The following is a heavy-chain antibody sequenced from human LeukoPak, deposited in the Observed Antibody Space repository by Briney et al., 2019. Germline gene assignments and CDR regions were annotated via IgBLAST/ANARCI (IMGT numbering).Heavy chain of an antibody. CDR2: INAGNGNT. Sequence: ASVKVSCKASGYTFTGYYTHWVRQAPGQGLEWMGWINAGNGNTKYSQKFQGRVTITRDTSASTAYMELSSLRSEDTAVYYCARSHSRRYYYGMDVWGQGTTVTVSS. D-gene: IGHD2-15*01. CDR1: GYTFTGYY. V-gene: IGHV1-3*01. J-gene: IGHJ6*02. CDR3: ARSHSRRYYYGMDV.